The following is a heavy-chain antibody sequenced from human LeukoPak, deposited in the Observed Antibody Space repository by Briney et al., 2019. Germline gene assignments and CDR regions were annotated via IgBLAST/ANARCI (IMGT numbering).Heavy chain of an antibody. D-gene: IGHD6-19*01. CDR3: ARGAPWGRAIAVAGKYYFDY. CDR1: GYTFTVYY. J-gene: IGHJ4*02. V-gene: IGHV1-2*04. Sequence: ASLRVSSKASGYTFTVYYMHWVRQAPGQGLEWMGWINPNSGGTNYAQKFQGWVTMTRDTSISTAYMELSRLRSDDTAVYYCARGAPWGRAIAVAGKYYFDYWGQGTLVTVSS. CDR2: INPNSGGT.